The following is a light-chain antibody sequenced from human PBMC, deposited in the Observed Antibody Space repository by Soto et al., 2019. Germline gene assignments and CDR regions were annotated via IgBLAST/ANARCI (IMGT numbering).Light chain of an antibody. V-gene: IGKV3-15*01. CDR1: QTILTN. J-gene: IGKJ5*01. CDR2: GAS. CDR3: QQYNNRPIT. Sequence: EVVMTQYPATLSVSPGDRATLSCRASQTILTNLAWYQRKPGQAPRLLLYGASTRATGIPARFSGGGSGTEFTLTISSLQSEDFAVYYCQQYNNRPITFGQGTRLEIK.